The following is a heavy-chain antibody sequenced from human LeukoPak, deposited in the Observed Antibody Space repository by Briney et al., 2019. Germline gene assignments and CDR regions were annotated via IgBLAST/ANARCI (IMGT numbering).Heavy chain of an antibody. Sequence: ASVKVSCKASGYTFTTYSMNWVRQAPGQGLEWMGWISAYNGNTNYAQKLQGRVTMTTDTSTSTAYMELRSLRSDDTAVYYCARSVGKQQLVPRDYYYYYMDVWGKGTTVTVSS. D-gene: IGHD6-13*01. CDR2: ISAYNGNT. V-gene: IGHV1-18*01. J-gene: IGHJ6*03. CDR1: GYTFTTYS. CDR3: ARSVGKQQLVPRDYYYYYMDV.